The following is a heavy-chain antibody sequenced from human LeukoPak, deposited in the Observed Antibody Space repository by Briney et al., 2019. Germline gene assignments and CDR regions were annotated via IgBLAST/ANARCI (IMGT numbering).Heavy chain of an antibody. Sequence: PGGTLRLSCAGSGFTFSSYGMSWVRQAPGKGLEWVSCIRGSGTSTYYADSVKGRFTISRDNSKNTLYLQMNSLRAEDTAVYYCAKDPGYGLNWFDPWGQGTLVTVSS. D-gene: IGHD5-18*01. J-gene: IGHJ5*02. CDR3: AKDPGYGLNWFDP. V-gene: IGHV3-23*01. CDR1: GFTFSSYG. CDR2: IRGSGTST.